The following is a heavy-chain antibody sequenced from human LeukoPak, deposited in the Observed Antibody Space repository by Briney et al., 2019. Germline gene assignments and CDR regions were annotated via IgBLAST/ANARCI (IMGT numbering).Heavy chain of an antibody. D-gene: IGHD2-15*01. CDR3: ARDPVVVVAARWFDP. Sequence: ASVKVSCKASGYTFTIYGISWVRQAPGQGLEWMGWISAYNGNTNYAQKLQGRVTMTTDTSTSTAYMELRSLRSDDTAMYDRARDPVVVVAARWFDPWGQGTLVTVSS. V-gene: IGHV1-18*01. J-gene: IGHJ5*02. CDR2: ISAYNGNT. CDR1: GYTFTIYG.